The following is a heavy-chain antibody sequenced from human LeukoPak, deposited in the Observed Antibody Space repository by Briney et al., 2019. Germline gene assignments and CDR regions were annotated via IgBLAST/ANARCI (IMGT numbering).Heavy chain of an antibody. J-gene: IGHJ6*02. V-gene: IGHV1-2*02. CDR1: GYTFTGYY. D-gene: IGHD3-10*01. CDR2: INPNSGGT. Sequence: GASVKVSCKASGYTFTGYYMHWVRQAPGQGLEWMGWINPNSGGTNYAQKFQGRVTMTRDTSISTAYMELSRLRPDDTAVYYCARDYYYGSGSNYYYYYGMDVWGQGTTVTVSS. CDR3: ARDYYYGSGSNYYYYYGMDV.